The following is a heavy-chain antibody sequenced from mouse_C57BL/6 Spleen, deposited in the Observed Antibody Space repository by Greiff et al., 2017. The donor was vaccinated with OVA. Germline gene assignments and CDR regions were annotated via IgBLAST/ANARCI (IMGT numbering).Heavy chain of an antibody. D-gene: IGHD2-4*01. J-gene: IGHJ2*01. CDR1: GYAFSSSW. Sequence: VQLVESGPELVKPVASVKISCKASGYAFSSSWMNWVKQRPGKGLEWIGRIYPGDGDTNYNGKFKGKATLTADKSSSTAYMQLSSLTSEDSAVYFCARAHYDYDEDYWGQGTTLTVSS. CDR3: ARAHYDYDEDY. V-gene: IGHV1-82*01. CDR2: IYPGDGDT.